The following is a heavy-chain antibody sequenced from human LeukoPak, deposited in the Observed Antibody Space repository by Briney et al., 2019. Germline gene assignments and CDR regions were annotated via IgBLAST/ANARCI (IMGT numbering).Heavy chain of an antibody. CDR1: GFTFSSYS. J-gene: IGHJ4*02. Sequence: GGSLRLSCAASGFTFSSYSMNWVRQARGKGLEWVSSISSSSSYIYYADSVKGRFTISRDNAKNSLYLQMNSLRAEDTAVYYCARDYDYVWGSYRPAVDYWGQGTLVTVSS. V-gene: IGHV3-21*01. D-gene: IGHD3-16*02. CDR2: ISSSSSYI. CDR3: ARDYDYVWGSYRPAVDY.